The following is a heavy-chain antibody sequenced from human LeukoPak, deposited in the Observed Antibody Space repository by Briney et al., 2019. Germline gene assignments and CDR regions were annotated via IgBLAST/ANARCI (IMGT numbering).Heavy chain of an antibody. D-gene: IGHD2-2*02. J-gene: IGHJ4*02. CDR3: ARVHIVVVPAAIMVHSYFDY. V-gene: IGHV4-39*07. Sequence: SETLSLTCTVSGGSISSRSDHWGWIRQPPGKGLEWIGSVYYSDDTYYHPSLKSRVTISVDRSKNQFSLKLSSVTAADTAVYYCARVHIVVVPAAIMVHSYFDYWGQGTLVTVSS. CDR1: GGSISSRSDH. CDR2: VYYSDDT.